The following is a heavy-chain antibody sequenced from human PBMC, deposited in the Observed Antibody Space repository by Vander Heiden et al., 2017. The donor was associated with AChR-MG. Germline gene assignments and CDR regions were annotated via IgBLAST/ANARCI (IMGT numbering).Heavy chain of an antibody. CDR1: GGSFSGYY. V-gene: IGHV4-34*01. CDR2: INHSGST. Sequence: QVQLQQWGAGLFKPSETLSLTCAVYGGSFSGYYWSWIRQPPGKGLEWIGEINHSGSTNYNPSLKSRVTISVDTSKNQFSLKLSSVTAADTAVYYCARGSLDGIVVVTNYFDYWGQGTLVTVSS. CDR3: ARGSLDGIVVVTNYFDY. D-gene: IGHD3-22*01. J-gene: IGHJ4*02.